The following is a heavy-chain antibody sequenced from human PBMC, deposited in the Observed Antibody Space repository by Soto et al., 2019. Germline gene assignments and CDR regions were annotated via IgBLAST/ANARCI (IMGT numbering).Heavy chain of an antibody. CDR3: ARGDSGVSESPASHYCSGLDV. V-gene: IGHV3-23*01. Sequence: EVQLLESGGHSVQPGGSLRLSCAASGFTFSTYAMSWVRQAPGKGLEWVSSISTSGDITYYADSVKGRFTISRDNSKNTLFLQMSSLRAKDTALYYCARGDSGVSESPASHYCSGLDVWGQGTTVIVSS. CDR1: GFTFSTYA. CDR2: ISTSGDIT. D-gene: IGHD2-15*01. J-gene: IGHJ6*02.